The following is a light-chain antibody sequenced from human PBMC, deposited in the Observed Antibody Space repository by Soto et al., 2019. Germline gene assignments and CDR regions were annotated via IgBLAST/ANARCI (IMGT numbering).Light chain of an antibody. V-gene: IGKV1-9*01. J-gene: IGKJ1*01. Sequence: IQLTQSPSSPSASVGDRVTITCRASQGISSYLAWYQQKPGKAPKLLIYAASTLQSGVPSRFSGSGSGTDFTLTISSLQPEDFATYYCQQLNSYSTFGQGTKVDIK. CDR2: AAS. CDR1: QGISSY. CDR3: QQLNSYST.